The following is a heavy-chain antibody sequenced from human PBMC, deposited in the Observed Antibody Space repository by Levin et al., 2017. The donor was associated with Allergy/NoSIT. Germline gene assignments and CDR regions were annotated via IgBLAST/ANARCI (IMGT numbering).Heavy chain of an antibody. CDR1: GFTFSTYA. CDR2: ISGSGGST. D-gene: IGHD4-17*01. Sequence: GGSLRLSCAASGFTFSTYAMTWVRQAPGKGLEWVSGISGSGGSTYYADSVQGRFTISRDNSMNALYLQMNSLRAEDTAVYYCAKGGYGDYLGHCWGQGTLVTVSS. CDR3: AKGGYGDYLGHC. J-gene: IGHJ4*02. V-gene: IGHV3-23*01.